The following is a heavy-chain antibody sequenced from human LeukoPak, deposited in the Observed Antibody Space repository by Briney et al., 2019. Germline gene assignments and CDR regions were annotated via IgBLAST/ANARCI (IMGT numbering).Heavy chain of an antibody. CDR1: GFTFSSYA. CDR2: ISGSGGST. CDR3: AKLRPIYIVVVPAATYFDY. V-gene: IGHV3-23*01. Sequence: PGGSLRLSCAASGFTFSSYAMSWVRQAPGKGLEWVSAISGSGGSTYYADSVKGRFTISRDNSKNTLYLQMNSLRAEDTAVYYCAKLRPIYIVVVPAATYFDYWGQGTLVTVSS. J-gene: IGHJ4*02. D-gene: IGHD2-2*01.